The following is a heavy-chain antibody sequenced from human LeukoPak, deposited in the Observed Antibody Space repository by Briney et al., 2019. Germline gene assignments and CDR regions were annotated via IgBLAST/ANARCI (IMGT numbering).Heavy chain of an antibody. Sequence: GGSLRLSCVGSGFTFSDKWMSWVRQAPGKGPEWVASIKKDGSQKYYVDSVKGRFTISRDNAQNSLYLQMSSLRVEDTAIYSCARVGWELLDLHFDPWGQGTLVTVSS. CDR2: IKKDGSQK. J-gene: IGHJ5*02. CDR3: ARVGWELLDLHFDP. CDR1: GFTFSDKW. V-gene: IGHV3-7*03. D-gene: IGHD1-26*01.